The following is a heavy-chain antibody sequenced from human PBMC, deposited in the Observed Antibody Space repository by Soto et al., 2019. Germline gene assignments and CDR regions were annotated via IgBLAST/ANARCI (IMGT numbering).Heavy chain of an antibody. CDR2: ITSSSSHI. D-gene: IGHD6-19*01. CDR3: AREDSTGWYLDY. Sequence: EVQLVEFGGGLVKPGGSLRLSCVASGFTFSSYSMNWVRQAPGKGLEWVSSITSSSSHIYYVDSVKGRFTISRDNAKNSLYLEMNSLRAEDTAVYYSAREDSTGWYLDYWGQGTLVTVSS. CDR1: GFTFSSYS. J-gene: IGHJ4*02. V-gene: IGHV3-21*01.